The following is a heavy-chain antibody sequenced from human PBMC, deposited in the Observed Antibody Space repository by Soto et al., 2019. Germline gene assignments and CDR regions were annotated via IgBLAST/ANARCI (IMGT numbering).Heavy chain of an antibody. D-gene: IGHD1-7*01. CDR3: ARLAATGTTSGYYFDY. J-gene: IGHJ4*02. CDR1: GGTFSSYP. V-gene: IGHV1-69*02. CDR2: IIPILDIT. Sequence: QVQLVQSGAEVKKPGSSVKVSCKASGGTFSSYPISWVRQAPGQGLEWMGRIIPILDITDYAQSFQGRVTITADKSTSTAYRERSTLISDDTAVYYCARLAATGTTSGYYFDYWGQGTLVTVSS.